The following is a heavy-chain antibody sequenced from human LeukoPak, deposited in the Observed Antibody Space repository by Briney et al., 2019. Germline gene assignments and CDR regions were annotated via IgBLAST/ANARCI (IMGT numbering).Heavy chain of an antibody. CDR2: IYYSGST. CDR3: AVASGSYFDY. D-gene: IGHD1-26*01. J-gene: IGHJ4*02. CDR1: GGSISSGGYY. V-gene: IGHV4-31*03. Sequence: SETLSLTCTVSGGSISSGGYYWSWIRQHPGKGLEWIGYIYYSGSTYYNPSLKSRVTISVDTSKNQFSLKLGSVTAADTAVYYCAVASGSYFDYWGQGTLVTVSS.